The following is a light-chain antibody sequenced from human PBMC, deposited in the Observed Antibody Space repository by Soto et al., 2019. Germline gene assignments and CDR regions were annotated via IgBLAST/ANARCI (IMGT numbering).Light chain of an antibody. CDR2: AAS. CDR1: QSISTY. Sequence: DIQMTQSPSALSASVGDRVTITCRASQSISTYLNWYQQKPGKAPKLLIYAASSLQSGVPSRFSGSGSGTDFTRTISSLQPEAFAPYYCHQSYSIPSTFGQGTKLEIK. J-gene: IGKJ2*01. CDR3: HQSYSIPST. V-gene: IGKV1-39*01.